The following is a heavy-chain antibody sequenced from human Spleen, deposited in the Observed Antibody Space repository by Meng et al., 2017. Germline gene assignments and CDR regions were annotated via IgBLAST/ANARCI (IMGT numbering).Heavy chain of an antibody. D-gene: IGHD5-24*01. V-gene: IGHV4-39*07. CDR1: GGSISSSSYY. CDR2: MYYSGTT. J-gene: IGHJ4*02. CDR3: ARDRMAD. Sequence: QLQLQESGPGLVKPSETLSLTCTVSGGSISSSSYYWSWIRQPPGKGLEWIGTMYYSGTTYYNPSLKSRVTISVDTSKNQFSLKLSSVTAADTAVYYCARDRMADWGQGTLVTVFS.